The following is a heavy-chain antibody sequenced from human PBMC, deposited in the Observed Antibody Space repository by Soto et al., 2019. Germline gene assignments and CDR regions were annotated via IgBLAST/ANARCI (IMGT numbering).Heavy chain of an antibody. J-gene: IGHJ4*02. CDR1: GYTFNYYG. Sequence: AAVKVSCKASGYTFNYYGISWVRQAPGQGLEWVGWISAHNGDTKYAQNLQGRLTLTTDTSTSTAYMELTSLTSDDTAVYYCARDWSRYFHSSGLMWFYWGQRPLLTVSS. CDR2: ISAHNGDT. CDR3: ARDWSRYFHSSGLMWFY. V-gene: IGHV1-18*04. D-gene: IGHD3-22*01.